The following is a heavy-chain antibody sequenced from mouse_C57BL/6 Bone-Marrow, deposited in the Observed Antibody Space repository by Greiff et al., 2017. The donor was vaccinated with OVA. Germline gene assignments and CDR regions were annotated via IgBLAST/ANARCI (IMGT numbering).Heavy chain of an antibody. CDR1: GYTFTDYN. J-gene: IGHJ4*01. CDR2: INPNNGGT. D-gene: IGHD1-1*01. V-gene: IGHV1-18*01. CDR3: AREPYYYGRRYAMDY. Sequence: EVQLQQSGPELVKPGASVKIPCKASGYTFTDYNMDWVKQSHGKSLEWIGDINPNNGGTIYNQKFKDKAKLTVDKSSSTAYMELRSLTSDVTAVYYCAREPYYYGRRYAMDYWGQGTSVTVSS.